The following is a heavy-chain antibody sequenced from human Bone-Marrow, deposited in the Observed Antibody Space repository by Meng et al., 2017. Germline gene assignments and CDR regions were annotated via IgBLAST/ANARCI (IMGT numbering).Heavy chain of an antibody. CDR3: ARGGLLWFGEFAL. CDR2: IYYSGST. J-gene: IGHJ5*02. CDR1: GGSISSSSYY. Sequence: GSLRLSCTVSGGSISSSSYYWGWIRQPPGKGLEWIGSIYYSGSTNYNPSLKSRVTISVDTSKNQFSLKLSSVTAADTAVYYCARGGLLWFGEFALWGQGNQVT. V-gene: IGHV4-39*07. D-gene: IGHD3-10*01.